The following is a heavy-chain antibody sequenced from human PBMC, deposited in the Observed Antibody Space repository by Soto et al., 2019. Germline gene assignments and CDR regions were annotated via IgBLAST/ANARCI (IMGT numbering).Heavy chain of an antibody. V-gene: IGHV5-51*01. CDR3: ATLDRSGSYFGFDY. CDR1: GYIFTNYW. Sequence: PGESLKISCKASGYIFTNYWIAWVRQLPGKGLEWMGIIYPGDSDTKYSPPFQGQVTISADKSISTAYLQWSSLKASDTAMYYCATLDRSGSYFGFDYWGQGTEVTVYS. CDR2: IYPGDSDT. J-gene: IGHJ4*02. D-gene: IGHD6-25*01.